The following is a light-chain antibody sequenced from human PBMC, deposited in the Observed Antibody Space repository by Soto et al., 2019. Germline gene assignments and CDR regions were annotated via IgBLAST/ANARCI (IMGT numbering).Light chain of an antibody. CDR3: QQSYSNPRLT. CDR2: AAS. J-gene: IGKJ3*01. CDR1: QSINSY. Sequence: DIQMTQSPSPLSASVGDRVTITCRASQSINSYLNWYQQKPGKAPKVLIYAASSLQSGVPSRFSGSGSGTDFSLTITNLQPEDFATYYCQQSYSNPRLTFGPGTKVDVK. V-gene: IGKV1-39*01.